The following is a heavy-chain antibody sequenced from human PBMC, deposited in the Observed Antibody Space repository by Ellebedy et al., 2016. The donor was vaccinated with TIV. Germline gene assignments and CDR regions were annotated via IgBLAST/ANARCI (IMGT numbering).Heavy chain of an antibody. Sequence: ASVKVSCKASGYTFTSYGISWVRQAPGQGLEWMGWINPNSGGTNYAQKFQGRVTMTTDTSTSTAYMELRSLRSDDTAVYYCATRGHVGATYYYYYGMDVWGQGTTVTVSS. CDR2: INPNSGGT. CDR3: ATRGHVGATYYYYYGMDV. J-gene: IGHJ6*02. V-gene: IGHV1-18*01. D-gene: IGHD1-26*01. CDR1: GYTFTSYG.